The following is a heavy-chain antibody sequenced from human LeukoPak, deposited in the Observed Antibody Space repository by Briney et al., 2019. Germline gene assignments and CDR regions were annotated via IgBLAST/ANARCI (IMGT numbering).Heavy chain of an antibody. CDR3: AKDRASSSWSRDAFDI. CDR2: IIPIFGTA. CDR1: GGTFSNYA. J-gene: IGHJ3*02. Sequence: SVKVSCNASGGTFSNYAISWVRQAPGQGLEWMGGIIPIFGTANYAQKFQGRVTITTDESTSTVYMEVSSVRFEDTAVYYCAKDRASSSWSRDAFDIWGQGTVVTVSS. D-gene: IGHD6-13*01. V-gene: IGHV1-69*05.